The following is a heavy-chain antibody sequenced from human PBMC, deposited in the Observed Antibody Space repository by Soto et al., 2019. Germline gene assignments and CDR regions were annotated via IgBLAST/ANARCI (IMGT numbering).Heavy chain of an antibody. CDR2: IDRSDSYT. CDR3: ATHPYLYGMDV. V-gene: IGHV5-10-1*01. CDR1: GYSFTSYW. Sequence: PGEPRKISCKGSGYSFTSYWISWVRQMHGKGLEWMGRIDRSDSYTNYSPSFQGHVTISADKSISTAYLQWSSLKASYTAMYYCATHPYLYGMDVWGQGTTVTVSS. J-gene: IGHJ6*02.